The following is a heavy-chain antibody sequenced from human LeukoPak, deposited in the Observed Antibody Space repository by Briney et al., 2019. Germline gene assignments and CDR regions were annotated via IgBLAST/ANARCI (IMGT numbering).Heavy chain of an antibody. V-gene: IGHV1-18*01. J-gene: IGHJ5*02. CDR1: GYTFTSYG. D-gene: IGHD1-7*01. Sequence: ASVKVSCKXSGYTFTSYGISWVRQAPGQGLEWMGWISAYNGNTNYAQKLQGRVTMTTDTSTSTAYMELRSLRSDDTAVYYCARWGDKWNYDLWFDPWGQGTLVTVSS. CDR2: ISAYNGNT. CDR3: ARWGDKWNYDLWFDP.